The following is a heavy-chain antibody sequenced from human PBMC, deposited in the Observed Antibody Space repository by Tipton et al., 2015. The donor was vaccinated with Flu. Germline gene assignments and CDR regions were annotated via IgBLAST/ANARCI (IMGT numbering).Heavy chain of an antibody. D-gene: IGHD3-3*01. Sequence: TLSLTCTVSGGSISSSSYYWGWIRQPPGKGLEWIGSSYYSGSTYYNPSLKSRVTISVDTSKNQFSLKLSSVTAADTAVDYCAREGATDFWSGLKYYGMDVWGQGTTVTVSS. J-gene: IGHJ6*02. V-gene: IGHV4-39*07. CDR3: AREGATDFWSGLKYYGMDV. CDR1: GGSISSSSYY. CDR2: SYYSGST.